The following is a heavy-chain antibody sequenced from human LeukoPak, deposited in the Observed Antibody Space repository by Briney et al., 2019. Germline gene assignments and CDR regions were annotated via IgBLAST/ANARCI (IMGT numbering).Heavy chain of an antibody. CDR1: GYSFTSHW. Sequence: PGESLKISCRGSGYSFTSHWITWVRQMPGKGLEWMGRIAPSDSYTNYSPSFQGHISISADRSDSTAYLQWSSLEASDTAMYYCARHRDCATGNCYPDFWGQGTLVTVSS. J-gene: IGHJ4*02. D-gene: IGHD4-23*01. V-gene: IGHV5-10-1*01. CDR2: IAPSDSYT. CDR3: ARHRDCATGNCYPDF.